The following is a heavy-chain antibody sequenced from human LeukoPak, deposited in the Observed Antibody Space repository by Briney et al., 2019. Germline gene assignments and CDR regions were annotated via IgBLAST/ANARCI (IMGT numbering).Heavy chain of an antibody. Sequence: PGGSLRLSCAASGFTFSSYAMSWVRQAPGKGLEWVAAISGSGGSTYYADSVKGRFTISRDNSKNTLYLQMNSLRAEDTAVYYCAKDRRGSSSRNYYYGMDVWGQGTTVTVSS. D-gene: IGHD1-26*01. CDR1: GFTFSSYA. V-gene: IGHV3-23*01. CDR2: ISGSGGST. CDR3: AKDRRGSSSRNYYYGMDV. J-gene: IGHJ6*02.